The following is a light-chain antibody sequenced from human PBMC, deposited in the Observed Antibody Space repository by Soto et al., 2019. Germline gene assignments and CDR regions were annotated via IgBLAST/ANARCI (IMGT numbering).Light chain of an antibody. J-gene: IGKJ2*01. CDR1: QDIDIY. Sequence: DIHMTQSPSSLSASVGDRVTITCRAGQDIDIYLNWYQQEPGKAPKLLISSASTLQTGVPSRFRGSGSGTDFTLTISSLQHEDLDTYYCQQSYSTPQTFGQGTKVDIK. CDR2: SAS. V-gene: IGKV1-39*01. CDR3: QQSYSTPQT.